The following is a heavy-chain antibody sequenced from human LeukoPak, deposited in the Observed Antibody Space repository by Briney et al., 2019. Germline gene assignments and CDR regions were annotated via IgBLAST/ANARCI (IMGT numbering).Heavy chain of an antibody. J-gene: IGHJ6*03. CDR3: ARVPEDYYYYMDV. V-gene: IGHV3-30*04. CDR2: ISYVESNK. D-gene: IGHD1-14*01. Sequence: GGSLRLSCAASGFTFNTYALHWVRQAPGKGLEWVAVISYVESNKYYADFVKGRFNISRDNSKKTVYLQMNSLRAEDTAVYYCARVPEDYYYYMDVWGKGTTVTVSS. CDR1: GFTFNTYA.